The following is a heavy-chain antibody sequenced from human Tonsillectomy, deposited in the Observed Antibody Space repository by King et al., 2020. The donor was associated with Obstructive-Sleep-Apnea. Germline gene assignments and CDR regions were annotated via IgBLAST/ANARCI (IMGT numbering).Heavy chain of an antibody. CDR2: ISSTGNYI. D-gene: IGHD3-10*01. V-gene: IGHV3-21*06. CDR3: ARVHSYYGSGSILGDDY. Sequence: EVQLVESGGGLVKPGGSLRLSCAASGFTFSSYSINWVRQAPGKGLEWVSSISSTGNYIYYADSVKGRFTISRDNAKSSVYLQMNSLRAEDTAGYYCARVHSYYGSGSILGDDYWGQGTLVTVSS. J-gene: IGHJ4*02. CDR1: GFTFSSYS.